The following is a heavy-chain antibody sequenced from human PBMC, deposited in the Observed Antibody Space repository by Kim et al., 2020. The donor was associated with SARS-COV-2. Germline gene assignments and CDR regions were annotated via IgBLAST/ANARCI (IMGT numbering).Heavy chain of an antibody. CDR3: ARGRDFWSGYFLVY. Sequence: AVLVQGRFPISRDNAKHTLYMQMNSLRAEDTAVYYCARGRDFWSGYFLVYWGQGTLVTVSS. J-gene: IGHJ4*02. D-gene: IGHD3-3*01. V-gene: IGHV3-74*01.